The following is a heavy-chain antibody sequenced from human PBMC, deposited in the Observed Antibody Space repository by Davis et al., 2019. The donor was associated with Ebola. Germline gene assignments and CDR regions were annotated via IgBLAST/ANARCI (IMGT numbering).Heavy chain of an antibody. CDR2: INHSGGT. CDR1: GGSFSGYY. V-gene: IGHV4-34*01. J-gene: IGHJ6*02. Sequence: SETLSLTCAVYGGSFSGYYWSWIRQPPGKGLEWIGEINHSGGTNYNPSLKSRVTISVDTSKNQFSLKLSSVTAADTAVYYCARRPAVYYYYYGMDVWGQGTTVTVSS. CDR3: ARRPAVYYYYYGMDV.